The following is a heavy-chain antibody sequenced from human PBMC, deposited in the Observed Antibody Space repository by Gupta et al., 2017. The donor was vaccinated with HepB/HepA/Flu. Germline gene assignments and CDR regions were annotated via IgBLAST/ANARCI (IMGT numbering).Heavy chain of an antibody. V-gene: IGHV3-30*09. D-gene: IGHD1-1*01. J-gene: IGHJ4*02. CDR1: GFSFSHSA. CDR2: ISYDGKNK. CDR3: ARNWNDASDY. Sequence: QVLLVESGGGVVQPGRSRRRSWAASGFSFSHSAMHWVRQAPGKGLEWVAVISYDGKNKNDADSVEGRFAIARDNSKNTLYLEMKRLEVENTAVYDGARNWNDASDYGGQGTMVTVSS.